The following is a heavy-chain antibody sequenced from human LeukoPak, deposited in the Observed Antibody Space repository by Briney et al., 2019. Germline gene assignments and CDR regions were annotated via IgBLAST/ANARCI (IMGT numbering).Heavy chain of an antibody. D-gene: IGHD4-17*01. Sequence: GGSLRLSCAASGFXFSSYGIHWVRQAPGKGLEWVAVIWYDGINKYYADSVKGRFTISRDNSKNTLYLQMNTLRAEDTAVYYCARDRTTVRAFDYWGQGTLVTVSS. CDR2: IWYDGINK. CDR3: ARDRTTVRAFDY. J-gene: IGHJ4*02. CDR1: GFXFSSYG. V-gene: IGHV3-33*01.